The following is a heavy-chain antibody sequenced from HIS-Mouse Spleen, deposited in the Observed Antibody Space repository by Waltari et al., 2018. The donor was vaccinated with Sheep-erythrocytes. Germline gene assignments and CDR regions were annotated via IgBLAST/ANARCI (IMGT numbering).Heavy chain of an antibody. Sequence: EVQLVESGGGLVKPGGSLRLSCAASGFTFSNAWMGWVRQAPGKGLGWVGRIKSKTEGGTTDYAAPVKGRFTISRDDSKNTLYLQMNSLKTEDTAVYYCTTEGVGDYWGQGTLVTVSS. J-gene: IGHJ4*02. CDR2: IKSKTEGGTT. CDR1: GFTFSNAW. V-gene: IGHV3-15*01. CDR3: TTEGVGDY. D-gene: IGHD1-26*01.